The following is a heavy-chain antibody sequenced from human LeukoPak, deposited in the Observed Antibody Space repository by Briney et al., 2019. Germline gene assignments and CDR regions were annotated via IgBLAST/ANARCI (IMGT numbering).Heavy chain of an antibody. CDR1: GFTFSGSA. V-gene: IGHV3-73*01. CDR2: IRSKANSYAT. CDR3: TSGSGATAITFDY. Sequence: GRSLRLSCAASGFTFSGSAMHWVRQASGKGLEWVGRIRSKANSYATAYAASVKGRFTISRDDSKNTAYLQMNSLKTEDTAVYYCTSGSGATAITFDYWGQGTLVTVSS. D-gene: IGHD1-26*01. J-gene: IGHJ4*02.